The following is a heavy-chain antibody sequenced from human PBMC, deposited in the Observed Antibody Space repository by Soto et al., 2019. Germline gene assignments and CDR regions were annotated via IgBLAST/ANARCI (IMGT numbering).Heavy chain of an antibody. CDR1: GGSFSGYY. J-gene: IGHJ3*02. V-gene: IGHV4-34*01. Sequence: QVQLQQWGAGLLKPSETLSLTCAVYGGSFSGYYWSWIRQPPGKGLEWIGEINHSGSTNYNPSLKSRVTISVDTSKNQFSLKLSSVTAADTAVYYCARVRYSGYDAHHDAFDIWGQGTMVTVSS. D-gene: IGHD5-12*01. CDR3: ARVRYSGYDAHHDAFDI. CDR2: INHSGST.